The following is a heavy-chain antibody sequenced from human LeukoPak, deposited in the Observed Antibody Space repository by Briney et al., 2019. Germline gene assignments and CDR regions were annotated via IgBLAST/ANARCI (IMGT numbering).Heavy chain of an antibody. Sequence: PGGSLRLSCAASEFTFGNFAMSWVRQAPGKGLEWVSCIRGGGAGALYADSVKGRFTVSRDNSRSTLYLQMNSLRVEDTAVYYCAKCAQSYGNDAFDLWGPGTMVTVSS. CDR2: IRGGGAGA. CDR1: EFTFGNFA. D-gene: IGHD3-16*01. J-gene: IGHJ3*01. V-gene: IGHV3-23*01. CDR3: AKCAQSYGNDAFDL.